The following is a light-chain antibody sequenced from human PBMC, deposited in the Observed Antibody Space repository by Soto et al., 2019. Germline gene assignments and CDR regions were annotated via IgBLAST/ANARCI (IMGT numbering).Light chain of an antibody. Sequence: QSALTQPASVSGSPGQSITISCTGTSSDVENYNVVSWYQQHPGKAPKLMIYAASQRPSGVSYRFSGSKSGNTASLTISGLQAEDEADYYCCSYVGRTTSPVIFGGGTKLTVL. V-gene: IGLV2-23*01. CDR2: AAS. CDR3: CSYVGRTTSPVI. CDR1: SSDVENYNV. J-gene: IGLJ2*01.